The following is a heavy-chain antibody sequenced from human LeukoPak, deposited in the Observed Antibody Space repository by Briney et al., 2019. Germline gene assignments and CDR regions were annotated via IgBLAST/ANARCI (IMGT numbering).Heavy chain of an antibody. CDR2: IWYDGSNK. Sequence: PGRSLRLSCAASGFTFRSYGMHWVRQAPGKGLEWVAVIWYDGSNKYYADSVKGRFTISRDNSKNTLYLQMNSLRAEDTAVYYCARDRGIRLPNNWFDPWGQGTLVTVSS. V-gene: IGHV3-33*01. CDR3: ARDRGIRLPNNWFDP. CDR1: GFTFRSYG. D-gene: IGHD4-17*01. J-gene: IGHJ5*02.